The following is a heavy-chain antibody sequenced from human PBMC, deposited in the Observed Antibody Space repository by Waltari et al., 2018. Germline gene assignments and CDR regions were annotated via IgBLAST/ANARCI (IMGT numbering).Heavy chain of an antibody. D-gene: IGHD6-19*01. CDR1: GFTFSSYG. CDR2: IRYDGSNK. CDR3: APPKESSGWYYFDY. V-gene: IGHV3-30*02. J-gene: IGHJ4*02. Sequence: QVQLVESGGGVVQPGGSLRLSCAASGFTFSSYGMHWVRQAPGKGLGWVAFIRYDGSNKYYADSVKGRFTISRDNSKNTLYLQMNSLRAEDTAVYYCAPPKESSGWYYFDYWGQGTLVTVSS.